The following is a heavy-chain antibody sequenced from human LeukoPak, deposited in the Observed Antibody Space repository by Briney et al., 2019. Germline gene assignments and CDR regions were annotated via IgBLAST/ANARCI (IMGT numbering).Heavy chain of an antibody. D-gene: IGHD6-19*01. V-gene: IGHV3-48*03. CDR3: ALLAVASDFDY. Sequence: PGGSLRLSCAVSGFPFSFFEINWVRQAPGKGLEWVSNIASSGRTRYYADSVKGRFSISRDNAKNSLYLQMNTLRVEDTGVYYCALLAVASDFDYWGQGALVTASS. CDR2: IASSGRTR. CDR1: GFPFSFFE. J-gene: IGHJ4*02.